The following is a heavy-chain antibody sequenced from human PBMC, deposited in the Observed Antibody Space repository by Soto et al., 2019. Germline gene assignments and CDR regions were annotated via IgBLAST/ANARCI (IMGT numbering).Heavy chain of an antibody. D-gene: IGHD2-15*01. V-gene: IGHV3-21*01. CDR2: ISSSSSYI. CDR1: GFTFSSYS. Sequence: GGSLRLSCAASGFTFSSYSMNWVRQAPGKGLEWVSSISSSSSYIYYADSVKGRFTISRDNAKNSLYLQMNSLRAEDTAVDYCARMEGCSGGSGCSYYYYYGMDVWGQGTTVTVSS. CDR3: ARMEGCSGGSGCSYYYYYGMDV. J-gene: IGHJ6*02.